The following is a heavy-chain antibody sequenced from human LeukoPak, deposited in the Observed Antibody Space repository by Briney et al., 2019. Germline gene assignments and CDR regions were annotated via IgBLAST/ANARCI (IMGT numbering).Heavy chain of an antibody. V-gene: IGHV1-2*02. CDR1: GYTFTGYY. J-gene: IGHJ4*02. CDR2: INLNSGDT. Sequence: ASVKVSCKASGYTFTGYYMHWVRQAPGQGLEWMGWINLNSGDTNYAQKFQGRVTMTRDTSISTAYMELSRLRSDDTAVYYCARVRGRIVGAIGYWGQGTLVTVSS. D-gene: IGHD1-26*01. CDR3: ARVRGRIVGAIGY.